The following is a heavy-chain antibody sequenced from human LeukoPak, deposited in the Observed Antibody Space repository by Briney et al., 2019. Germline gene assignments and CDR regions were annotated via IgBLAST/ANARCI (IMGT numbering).Heavy chain of an antibody. CDR2: INHSGST. V-gene: IGHV4-34*01. CDR1: GGSFSGYY. Sequence: SETLSLTCAVYGGSFSGYYWNWIRQPPGKGLEWIGEINHSGSTNYNPSLKSRVSMSVDTSKNQFSLKLSSVTAADTAVYYCAREDYDDSGAWYFDLWGRGTLVTVSS. J-gene: IGHJ2*01. CDR3: AREDYDDSGAWYFDL. D-gene: IGHD3-3*01.